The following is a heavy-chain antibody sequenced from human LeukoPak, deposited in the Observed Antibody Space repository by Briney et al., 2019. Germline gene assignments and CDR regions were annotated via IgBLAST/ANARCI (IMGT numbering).Heavy chain of an antibody. CDR3: ARMTTVTMGGDY. D-gene: IGHD4-17*01. V-gene: IGHV4-39*07. J-gene: IGHJ4*02. CDR1: GGSISSSSYY. Sequence: PSETLSLTRTVSGGSISSSSYYWGWIRQPPGKGLEWIGSIYYSGSTYYNPSLKSRVTISVDTSKNQFSLKLSSVTAADTAVYYCARMTTVTMGGDYWGKGTLVTVSS. CDR2: IYYSGST.